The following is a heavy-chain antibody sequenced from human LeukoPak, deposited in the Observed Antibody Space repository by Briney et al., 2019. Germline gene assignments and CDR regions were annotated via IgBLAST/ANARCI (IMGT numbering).Heavy chain of an antibody. V-gene: IGHV3-66*01. Sequence: GGSLRLSCAASGFTVSSNYMSWVRQAPGKGLEWVSVIYSGGSTYYADSVKGRFTIPRDNSKNTLYLQMNSLRAEDTAVYYCARALYSSSWYHYFDYWGQGTLVTVSS. CDR2: IYSGGST. CDR3: ARALYSSSWYHYFDY. J-gene: IGHJ4*02. CDR1: GFTVSSNY. D-gene: IGHD6-13*01.